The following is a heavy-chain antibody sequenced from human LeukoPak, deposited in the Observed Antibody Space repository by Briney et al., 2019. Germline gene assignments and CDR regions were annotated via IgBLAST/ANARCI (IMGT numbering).Heavy chain of an antibody. Sequence: ASVKVSCKASGYTFTGYYMHWVRQAPGQGLEWMGWINPNSGGTNYAQKFQGRVTMTRDTSISTAYMEPSRLRSDDTAVYYCARLPRRTDIVVVPAAIPTGDVMDVWGQGTTVTVSS. CDR1: GYTFTGYY. D-gene: IGHD2-2*02. V-gene: IGHV1-2*02. J-gene: IGHJ6*02. CDR2: INPNSGGT. CDR3: ARLPRRTDIVVVPAAIPTGDVMDV.